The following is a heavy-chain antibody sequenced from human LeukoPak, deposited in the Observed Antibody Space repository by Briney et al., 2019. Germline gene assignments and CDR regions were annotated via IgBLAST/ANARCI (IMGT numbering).Heavy chain of an antibody. J-gene: IGHJ3*02. CDR1: GFTFSSYS. CDR3: ARVPVPEYYDSSGSAKGAFDI. D-gene: IGHD3-22*01. Sequence: HPGGSLRLSCAASGFTFSSYSMNWVRQAPGKGLEWVSYISSSSSTIYYADSVKGRFTISRDNAKNSLYLQMNSLRAEDTAVYYCARVPVPEYYDSSGSAKGAFDIWGQGTMVTVSS. CDR2: ISSSSSTI. V-gene: IGHV3-48*01.